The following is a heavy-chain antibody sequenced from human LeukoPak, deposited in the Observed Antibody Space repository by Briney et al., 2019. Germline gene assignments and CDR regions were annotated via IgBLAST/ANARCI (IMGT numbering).Heavy chain of an antibody. Sequence: SDTLSLTCTVSGGSISTYYWGWIRQPPGKGRGWIGYVYSRGSTKYNSSLQSRVTISLNTSKKQIYLKLSSVAAADPAVYLFGRQAYGVGLGYWGQGTLVTVSS. D-gene: IGHD1-26*01. CDR2: VYSRGST. V-gene: IGHV4-59*08. J-gene: IGHJ4*02. CDR1: GGSISTYY. CDR3: GRQAYGVGLGY.